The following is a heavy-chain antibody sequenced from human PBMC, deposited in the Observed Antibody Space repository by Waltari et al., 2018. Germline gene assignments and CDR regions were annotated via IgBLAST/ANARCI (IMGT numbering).Heavy chain of an antibody. D-gene: IGHD5-12*01. Sequence: QVQVQESGPGLVKPSETPSLTCSVSGVSITSTRHYWGWIRQPPGPGLEWIGTMSYSGATYSSPSLKSRVTISRDTSENQLSLKLGSVTAADTAVYYCATYIGASLGTAAFDVWGQGTTVTVSS. V-gene: IGHV4-39*05. CDR2: MSYSGAT. J-gene: IGHJ3*01. CDR3: ATYIGASLGTAAFDV. CDR1: GVSITSTRHY.